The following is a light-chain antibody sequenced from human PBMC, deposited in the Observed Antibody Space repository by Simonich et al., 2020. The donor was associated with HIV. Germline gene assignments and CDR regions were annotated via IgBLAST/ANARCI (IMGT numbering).Light chain of an antibody. CDR3: QQYNNWPT. V-gene: IGKV3-15*01. Sequence: EIVMTQSPATLSVSPGERVTLSCRASQSVSSNLAWYQQKPGQAPRLLISGASTRATGIPARFSGSGSGTEFTLTITSMQSEDFAIDYCQQYNNWPTFGGGTKVEIK. CDR2: GAS. CDR1: QSVSSN. J-gene: IGKJ4*01.